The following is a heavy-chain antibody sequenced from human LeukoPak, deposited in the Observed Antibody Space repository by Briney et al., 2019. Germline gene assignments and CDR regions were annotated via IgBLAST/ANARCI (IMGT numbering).Heavy chain of an antibody. CDR3: AKPYRVGATPISTDY. CDR1: GITLSNYG. Sequence: PPGGSLRLSCAVSGITLSNYGMSWVRQAPGKGLEWVSAISGSGGSTYYADSVKGRFTISRDNSKNTLYLQMNSLRAEDTAVYYCAKPYRVGATPISTDYWGQGTLVTVSS. CDR2: ISGSGGST. D-gene: IGHD1-26*01. V-gene: IGHV3-23*01. J-gene: IGHJ4*02.